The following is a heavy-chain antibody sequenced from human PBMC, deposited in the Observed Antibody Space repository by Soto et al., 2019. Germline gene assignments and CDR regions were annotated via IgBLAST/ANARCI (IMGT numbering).Heavy chain of an antibody. D-gene: IGHD3-22*01. CDR2: IHYTGTT. J-gene: IGHJ4*02. CDR3: ARRMGMIRRHDS. CDR1: GGSISAGDYY. Sequence: QVQLQESGAGLVKPSETLSLTCTVSGGSISAGDYYWTWIRQSPGNGLEWIGNIHYTGTTYYNPSLKTRVTISVDTSNNQFSLSLNSVTATDTAVYYCARRMGMIRRHDSWGQGTLVIVST. V-gene: IGHV4-30-4*01.